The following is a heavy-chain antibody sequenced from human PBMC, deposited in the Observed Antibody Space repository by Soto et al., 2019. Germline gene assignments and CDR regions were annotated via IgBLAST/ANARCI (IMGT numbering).Heavy chain of an antibody. J-gene: IGHJ5*02. CDR1: GLTFHRYW. CDR3: AREFCTGGNCYSYYFDP. V-gene: IGHV3-74*01. CDR2: INTDGSNA. Sequence: LRLSCAASGLTFHRYWMHLVRHAPGKGLVWVSHINTDGSNANYADSVKGRFTISRDNAKSTLFLQMNSLRDEDTAVYYCAREFCTGGNCYSYYFDPWGQGIPVTVSS. D-gene: IGHD2-15*01.